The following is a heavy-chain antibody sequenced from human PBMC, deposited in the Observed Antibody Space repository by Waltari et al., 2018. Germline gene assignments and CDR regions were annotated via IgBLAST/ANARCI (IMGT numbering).Heavy chain of an antibody. CDR1: GYTFTSYA. D-gene: IGHD4-4*01. V-gene: IGHV1-3*01. J-gene: IGHJ4*02. CDR3: ARGDYSNDELDY. CDR2: INAGNGNT. Sequence: QVQLVQSGAEVKKPGASVKVSCKASGYTFTSYAMHWVRQAPGQRLEWMGWINAGNGNTKYSQKFQGRVTITRDTSASTAYMELSSLRSKDTAVHYCARGDYSNDELDYWGQGTLVTVSS.